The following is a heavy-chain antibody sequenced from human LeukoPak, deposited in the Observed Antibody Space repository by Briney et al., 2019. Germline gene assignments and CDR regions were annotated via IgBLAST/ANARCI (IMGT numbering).Heavy chain of an antibody. CDR1: GITFTKAW. V-gene: IGHV3-15*01. J-gene: IGHJ4*02. CDR2: IKNRADGGTI. D-gene: IGHD2-15*01. CDR3: ATGGGSTYFELWARGY. Sequence: GGSLRLSCVASGITFTKAWMNWVRQAPGKGLEWVGRIKNRADGGTIDYAAPVKGRFTISRDDSKNTLYLQMTSLKPEDTAVYYCATGGGSTYFELWARGYWGQGTLVTVSS.